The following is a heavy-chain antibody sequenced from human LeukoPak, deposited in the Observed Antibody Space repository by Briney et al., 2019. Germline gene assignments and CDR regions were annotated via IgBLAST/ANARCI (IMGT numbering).Heavy chain of an antibody. D-gene: IGHD3-3*01. CDR2: IYTSGST. CDR3: ARDVRFLESTRGAFDI. Sequence: SETLSLTCTVSGGSISSYYWSWLRQPAPKGLEWIGRIYTSGSTNYNPSLKSRITMSVDTSKHQFSLTLSSVTAADTAVYYCARDVRFLESTRGAFDIWGQGTMVTVSS. V-gene: IGHV4-4*07. CDR1: GGSISSYY. J-gene: IGHJ3*02.